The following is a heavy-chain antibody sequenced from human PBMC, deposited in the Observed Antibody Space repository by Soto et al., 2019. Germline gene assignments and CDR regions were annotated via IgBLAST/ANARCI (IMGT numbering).Heavy chain of an antibody. CDR2: INPNSGGT. Sequence: QVRLVQSGAEVKKPGASVKVSCKAPGYTFTGYYMPWVRQAPGQGLEWMGWINPNSGGTNYAQKLQGWVTMTRDRSISTAYMELRRLRSEDTAVYYCARERIQLWLRGRGAIDIWGQGTMVTVSS. CDR3: ARERIQLWLRGRGAIDI. J-gene: IGHJ3*02. V-gene: IGHV1-2*04. CDR1: GYTFTGYY. D-gene: IGHD5-18*01.